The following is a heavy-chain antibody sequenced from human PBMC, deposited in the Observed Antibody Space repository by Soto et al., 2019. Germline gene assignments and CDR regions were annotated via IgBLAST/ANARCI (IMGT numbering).Heavy chain of an antibody. CDR3: AREMVDTAMGFDY. V-gene: IGHV4-61*01. J-gene: IGHJ4*02. Sequence: SETLSLTCTVSGGSVSSGSYYWSWIRQPPGKGLEWIGYIYYSGSTNYNPSLKSRVTISVDTSKNQFSLKLSSVTAADTAVYYCAREMVDTAMGFDYWGQGTLVTVSS. CDR1: GGSVSSGSYY. D-gene: IGHD5-18*01. CDR2: IYYSGST.